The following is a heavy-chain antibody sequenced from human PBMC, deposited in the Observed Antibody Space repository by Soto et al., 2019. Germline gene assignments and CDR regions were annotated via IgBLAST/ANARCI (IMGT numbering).Heavy chain of an antibody. J-gene: IGHJ5*01. D-gene: IGHD3-16*01. CDR2: STYTGVT. V-gene: IGHV4-31*03. Sequence: SETLSLTCTVSGGSLREFGHFWTWIRQRPGRGLEWIGYSTYTGVTYYSPSLQSRISISVDTSKNQFSLTLNSVTAADTAVYYCATDSGGPPLNRFDSWGQGTLVTVSS. CDR1: GGSLREFGHF. CDR3: ATDSGGPPLNRFDS.